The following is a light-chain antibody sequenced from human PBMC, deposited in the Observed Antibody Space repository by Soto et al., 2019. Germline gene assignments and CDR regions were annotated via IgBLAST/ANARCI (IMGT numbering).Light chain of an antibody. CDR1: SSNIGSNT. V-gene: IGLV1-44*01. CDR2: SNN. J-gene: IGLJ2*01. CDR3: AAWDDSLNGFVV. Sequence: QSVLTQAPSASGTPGQRVTISCSGSSSNIGSNTVNWYQQVPGTAPKLLIYSNNQRPSGVPDRFSGSKSGTSASLAISGLQPEDEADYHCAAWDDSLNGFVVFGGGTKLTVL.